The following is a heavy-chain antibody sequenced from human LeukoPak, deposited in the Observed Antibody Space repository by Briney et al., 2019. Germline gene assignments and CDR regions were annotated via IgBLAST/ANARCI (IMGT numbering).Heavy chain of an antibody. D-gene: IGHD2-15*01. V-gene: IGHV3-30-3*01. J-gene: IGHJ1*01. CDR3: ARAQDYCSGGSCYGYFQH. CDR1: GFTFSNYA. CDR2: ISYDGNNK. Sequence: GGSLRLSCAASGFTFSNYAIHWVRQAPGKGLEWVAVISYDGNNKYYADSVKGRFTISRDNSKNTLYLQMNSLRAEDTAVYYCARAQDYCSGGSCYGYFQHWGQGSLVTVSS.